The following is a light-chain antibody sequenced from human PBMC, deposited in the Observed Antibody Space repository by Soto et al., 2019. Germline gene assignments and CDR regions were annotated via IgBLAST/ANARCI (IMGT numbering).Light chain of an antibody. CDR2: DAS. CDR3: QQRSNWPPWT. Sequence: EIVLTQSPGTLSLSPGERATLSCRASQSVSTYLAWYQHKPGQAPRLLIFDASNRATGIPARFSGSGSGTDFTLTISSLEPEDFAVYYCQQRSNWPPWTFGQGTRVEIK. CDR1: QSVSTY. V-gene: IGKV3-11*01. J-gene: IGKJ1*01.